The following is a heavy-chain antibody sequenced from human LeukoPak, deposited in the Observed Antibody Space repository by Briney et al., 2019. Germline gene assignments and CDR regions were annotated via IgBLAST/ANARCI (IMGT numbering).Heavy chain of an antibody. CDR2: INPSGGST. CDR1: GYTFTNYY. Sequence: ASVKVSCKASGYTFTNYYFHWVRQAPGQGLEWMGIINPSGGSTSYAQKFQGRVTMTRDTSTSTVYMKLSSLRSEDTAVYYCAKGQRFYGEYYFDQWGQGTLVTVSS. V-gene: IGHV1-46*01. D-gene: IGHD4-17*01. J-gene: IGHJ4*02. CDR3: AKGQRFYGEYYFDQ.